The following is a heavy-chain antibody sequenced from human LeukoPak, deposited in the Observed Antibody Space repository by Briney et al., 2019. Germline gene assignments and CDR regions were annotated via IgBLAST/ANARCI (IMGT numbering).Heavy chain of an antibody. CDR2: IYYSGST. D-gene: IGHD3-10*01. CDR1: GGSISSSSYY. Sequence: SETLSLTCTVSGGSISSSSYYWGWIRQPPGKGLEWIGSIYYSGSTYYNPSLKSRVTISVDTSKNQFSLKLSSVTAADTAVYYCARGTMVQGVYFDYWGQGTLVTVSS. V-gene: IGHV4-39*01. CDR3: ARGTMVQGVYFDY. J-gene: IGHJ4*02.